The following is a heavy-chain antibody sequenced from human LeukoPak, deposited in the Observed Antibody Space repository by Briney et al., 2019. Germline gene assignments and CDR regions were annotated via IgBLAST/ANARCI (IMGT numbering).Heavy chain of an antibody. Sequence: GGSLRLSCTVSGFTVTSNYMTWVRQAPGKGLEWVSVLFYDGTTKYADSVKGRFTISRDNSKNTLYLQMNSLRAEDTAVYYCARAQRYSSSWYDYWGQGTLVTVSS. CDR3: ARAQRYSSSWYDY. J-gene: IGHJ4*02. CDR2: LFYDGTT. D-gene: IGHD6-13*01. CDR1: GFTVTSNY. V-gene: IGHV3-53*01.